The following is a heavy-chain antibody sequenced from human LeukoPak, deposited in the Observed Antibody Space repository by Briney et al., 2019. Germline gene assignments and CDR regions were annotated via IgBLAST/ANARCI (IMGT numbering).Heavy chain of an antibody. V-gene: IGHV3-74*01. CDR1: GFSLSNCW. Sequence: GGSLRLSCAASGFSLSNCWMHWVRQAPGKGLVWVSQISPDGSQTFYADSVKGRFTISRDNAKNTLFLQMDSLRAEDTALYYCVRSLRSADFWGQGTLVTVFS. J-gene: IGHJ4*02. CDR2: ISPDGSQT. CDR3: VRSLRSADF.